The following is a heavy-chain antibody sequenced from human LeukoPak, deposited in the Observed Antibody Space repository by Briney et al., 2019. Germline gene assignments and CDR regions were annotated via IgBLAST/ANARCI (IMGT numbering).Heavy chain of an antibody. D-gene: IGHD4-17*01. CDR2: ISDDGSKE. Sequence: GGSLRLSCAGSGFTFGSYGMHWVRQAPGKGLEWVTVISDDGSKEYYANSVKGRFTISRDNSKNTLFLQMSSLRTEDTALYYCAKDSAPMTTVKTTFDYWGQGTLVTVSS. CDR1: GFTFGSYG. V-gene: IGHV3-30*18. J-gene: IGHJ4*02. CDR3: AKDSAPMTTVKTTFDY.